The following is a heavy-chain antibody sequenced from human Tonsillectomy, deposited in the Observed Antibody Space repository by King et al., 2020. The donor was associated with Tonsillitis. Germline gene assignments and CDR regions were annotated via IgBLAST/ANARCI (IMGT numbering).Heavy chain of an antibody. CDR2: IHTSGST. CDR1: GASMSSYY. CDR3: ARDQPVGSTRFDY. Sequence: VQLQESGPGLVKPSETLSLICTVYGASMSSYYVSWIRQTARKGLEWVVRIHTSGSTKYNPSLESRVTMSVDTSKNQFSLKLTSMTAADTAVYYCARDQPVGSTRFDYWGQGILVTVSS. D-gene: IGHD2-2*01. V-gene: IGHV4-4*07. J-gene: IGHJ4*02.